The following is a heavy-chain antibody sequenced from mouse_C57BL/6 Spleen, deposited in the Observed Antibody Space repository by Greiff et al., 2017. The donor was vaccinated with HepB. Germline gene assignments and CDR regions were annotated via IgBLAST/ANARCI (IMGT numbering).Heavy chain of an antibody. J-gene: IGHJ4*01. Sequence: EVKLVESGGGLVKPGGSLKLSCAASGFTFSSYAMSWVRQTPEKRLEWVATISDGGSYTYYPDNVKGRFTISRDNAKNNLYLQMRHLKSEDTAMYYCARGGDYYAMDYWGQGTSVTVSS. CDR1: GFTFSSYA. D-gene: IGHD1-1*02. V-gene: IGHV5-4*03. CDR2: ISDGGSYT. CDR3: ARGGDYYAMDY.